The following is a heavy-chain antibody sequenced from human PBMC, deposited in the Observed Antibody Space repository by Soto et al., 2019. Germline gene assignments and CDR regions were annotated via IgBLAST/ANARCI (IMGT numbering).Heavy chain of an antibody. CDR3: ARTKGNYDFWAFDY. D-gene: IGHD3-3*01. Sequence: QLQLQESGPGLVKPSETLSLTCIVSADSISTSSYYWGWSRQPPGKGLAWIGSIFYNGYTYYKPSRKSRVTISVDTSKNQFSLRLDSVTAAATAVYYCARTKGNYDFWAFDYCGRGTLVTVSS. CDR1: ADSISTSSYY. V-gene: IGHV4-39*01. CDR2: IFYNGYT. J-gene: IGHJ4*02.